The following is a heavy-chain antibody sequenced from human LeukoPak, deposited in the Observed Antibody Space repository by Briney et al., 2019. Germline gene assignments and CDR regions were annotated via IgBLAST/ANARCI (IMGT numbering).Heavy chain of an antibody. CDR1: GFTFDDYS. Sequence: SGGSLRLSCAASGFTFDDYSMHWVRQATGKGLEWVSAIGTAGDPYYPGSVKGRFTISRENAKNSLYLQMNSLRAGDTAVYYCARARSGYYYYGMDVWGQGTTVTVSS. D-gene: IGHD1-26*01. CDR2: IGTAGDP. CDR3: ARARSGYYYYGMDV. V-gene: IGHV3-13*05. J-gene: IGHJ6*02.